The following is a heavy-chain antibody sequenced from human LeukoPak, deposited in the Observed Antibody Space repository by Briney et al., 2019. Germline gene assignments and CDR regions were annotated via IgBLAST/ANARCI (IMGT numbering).Heavy chain of an antibody. V-gene: IGHV3-7*04. J-gene: IGHJ4*02. Sequence: GGSLRLSCAASGFTFSSYWMTWVRQAPGKGLEWVANIKEDGSQEYYVDSVKGRFTISRDNAENSLFLQMNSLRAEDTAVYYCARTLLYDKRDCWRHFDSWGQGTLVTVSS. CDR3: ARTLLYDKRDCWRHFDS. CDR2: IKEDGSQE. CDR1: GFTFSSYW. D-gene: IGHD3-3*01.